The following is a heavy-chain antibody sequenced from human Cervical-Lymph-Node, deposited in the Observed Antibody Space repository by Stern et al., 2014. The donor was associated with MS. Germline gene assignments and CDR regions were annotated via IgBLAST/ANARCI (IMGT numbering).Heavy chain of an antibody. D-gene: IGHD3-3*01. V-gene: IGHV1-69*12. CDR1: GGSFSSYP. CDR2: VRLDVRPT. Sequence: QVQLVQSGAEAKKPGSSVKVSCKGAGGSFSSYPISWVRQAPGQGLEWMGGVRLDVRPTNYARNFQDRVTMTADESAGTVYMALSSLRSEDTAVYYCARLSAREGLDVWGQGTTVTVSS. J-gene: IGHJ6*02. CDR3: ARLSAREGLDV.